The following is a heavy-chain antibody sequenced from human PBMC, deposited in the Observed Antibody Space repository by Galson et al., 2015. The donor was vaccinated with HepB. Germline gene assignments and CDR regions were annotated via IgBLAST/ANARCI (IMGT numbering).Heavy chain of an antibody. CDR2: IYYSGST. J-gene: IGHJ2*01. CDR3: ARADDDYGDFYWYFDL. CDR1: GGSISSYY. V-gene: IGHV4-59*01. Sequence: LSLTCTVSGGSISSYYWSWIRQPPGKGLEWIGYIYYSGSTNYNPSLKGRVTISVDTSKNQFSLKLSSVTAADTAVYYCARADDDYGDFYWYFDLWGRGTLVTVSS. D-gene: IGHD4-17*01.